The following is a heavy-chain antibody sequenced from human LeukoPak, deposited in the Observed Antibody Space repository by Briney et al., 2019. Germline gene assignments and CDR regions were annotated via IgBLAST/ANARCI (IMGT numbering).Heavy chain of an antibody. V-gene: IGHV3-33*01. D-gene: IGHD3-3*01. Sequence: GGSLRPSCEAPGFTFSSYGMNWVGQAPGKGLEWVAVIWYEGSDKYYADSVKGRFSISRDNSKNTLYLQVNSLRAEDRAVYYCERELPPGVNFFCVPWGERTLVSVPS. J-gene: IGHJ5*02. CDR3: ERELPPGVNFFCVP. CDR1: GFTFSSYG. CDR2: IWYEGSDK.